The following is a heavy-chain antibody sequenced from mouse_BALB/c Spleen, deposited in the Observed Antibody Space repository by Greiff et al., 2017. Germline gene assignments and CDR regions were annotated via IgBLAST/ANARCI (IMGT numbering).Heavy chain of an antibody. J-gene: IGHJ1*01. V-gene: IGHV5-15*02. Sequence: EGKLVESGGGLVQPGGSRKLSCAASGFTFSDYGMAWVRQAPGKGPEWVAFISNLAYSIYYADTVTGRFTISRENAKNTLYLEMSSLRSEDTAMYYCAKVYYYGSSYWYFDVWGAGTTVTVSS. CDR3: AKVYYYGSSYWYFDV. D-gene: IGHD1-1*01. CDR2: ISNLAYSI. CDR1: GFTFSDYG.